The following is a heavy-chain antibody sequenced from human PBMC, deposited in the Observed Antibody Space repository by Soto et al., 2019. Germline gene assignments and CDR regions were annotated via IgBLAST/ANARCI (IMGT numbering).Heavy chain of an antibody. V-gene: IGHV1-18*01. J-gene: IGHJ4*02. CDR1: GYTFTTYG. Sequence: QVHLVQSGAEVKKPGASVKVSCKGSGYTFTTYGITWVRQAPGKGLEWMGWISAHNGNTNYAQKPQGRVTVTRDTSTSTANMELRSLRSDTTDVYYCARGRYGDYWGQGALVPVSS. D-gene: IGHD1-1*01. CDR2: ISAHNGNT. CDR3: ARGRYGDY.